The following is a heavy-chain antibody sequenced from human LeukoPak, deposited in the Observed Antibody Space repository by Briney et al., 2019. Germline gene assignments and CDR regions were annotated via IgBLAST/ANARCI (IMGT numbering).Heavy chain of an antibody. D-gene: IGHD3-3*01. CDR3: ARAQHYDFWSGYFYYFDY. J-gene: IGHJ4*02. V-gene: IGHV3-21*01. Sequence: GGSLRLSWAASGFTLSSYSRTWVGQATGKGLEWVSSISSSSSYIYYADPVKGRFTISRDNAKNSLYLQMNSLRAEDTAVYYCARAQHYDFWSGYFYYFDYWGQGTLVTVSS. CDR1: GFTLSSYS. CDR2: ISSSSSYI.